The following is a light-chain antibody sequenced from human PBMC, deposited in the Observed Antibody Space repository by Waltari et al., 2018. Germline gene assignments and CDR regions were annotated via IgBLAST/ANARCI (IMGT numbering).Light chain of an antibody. V-gene: IGLV1-44*01. CDR2: ANY. CDR1: TSNIVTNT. Sequence: QSLLTQPPSTSGTPGQRVTISCSGSTSNIVTNTITLYQLLPGTAPKTVIFANYHRPSGVPDRVSASKSGTSASLVISGLQSEDEADYFCATCDDSLSGRVFGGGTKVTVL. J-gene: IGLJ3*02. CDR3: ATCDDSLSGRV.